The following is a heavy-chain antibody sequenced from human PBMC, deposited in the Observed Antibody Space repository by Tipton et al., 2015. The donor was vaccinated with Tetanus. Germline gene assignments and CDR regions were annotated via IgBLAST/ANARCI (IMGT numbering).Heavy chain of an antibody. CDR1: GFTFSSYG. Sequence: SLRLSCAASGFTFSSYGMHWVRQAPGKGLEWVAVIWYDGSNKYYADSVKGRFTISRDNSKNTLYLQMNSLRAEDTAVYYCARDGRGYSYGLRNSPLDYWGQGTLVTVSS. CDR3: ARDGRGYSYGLRNSPLDY. CDR2: IWYDGSNK. D-gene: IGHD5-18*01. V-gene: IGHV3-33*01. J-gene: IGHJ4*02.